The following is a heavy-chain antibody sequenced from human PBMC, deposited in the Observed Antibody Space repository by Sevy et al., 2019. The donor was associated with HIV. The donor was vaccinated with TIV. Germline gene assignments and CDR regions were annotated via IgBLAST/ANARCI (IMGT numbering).Heavy chain of an antibody. CDR3: ARDCSSTTCLWGLDV. CDR1: GFTSSNYW. CDR2: KKRDGSER. D-gene: IGHD2-2*01. J-gene: IGHJ6*02. Sequence: GGSLRLSCAASGFTSSNYWMTWVRQAPGKGLEWVANKKRDGSERYYVASVKGRFTISRDNAKNSLYLQMNSLRADDTAVYYCARDCSSTTCLWGLDVWGQGTTVTVSS. V-gene: IGHV3-7*01.